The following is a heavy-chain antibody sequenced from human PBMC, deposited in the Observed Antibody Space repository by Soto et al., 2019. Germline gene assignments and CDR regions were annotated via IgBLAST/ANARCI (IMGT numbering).Heavy chain of an antibody. CDR1: GYRFTSCA. V-gene: IGHV1-18*01. J-gene: IGHJ4*02. Sequence: ASVKVCWEACGYRFTSCASSSVQQAPGQGLEWMGWISAYNGNTNYAQKLQGRVTMTTDTSTSTAYMELRSLRSDDTAVYYCARDPTQISSGWSGSRLDYWGKGTLVTVSS. CDR2: ISAYNGNT. CDR3: ARDPTQISSGWSGSRLDY. D-gene: IGHD6-19*01.